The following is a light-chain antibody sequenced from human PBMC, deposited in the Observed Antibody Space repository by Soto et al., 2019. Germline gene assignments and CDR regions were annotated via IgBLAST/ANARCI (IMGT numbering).Light chain of an antibody. J-gene: IGKJ4*01. V-gene: IGKV3-20*01. CDR2: DAS. Sequence: EIVLTQSPATLSCSPVERATLSCMASQGVSSYLAWYQQKPGQAPRLLIYDASNRATGVPDRFSGSGSGTDFTLTISRLESEDFAVYHCQQYEKSPLTFGGGTKVDIK. CDR3: QQYEKSPLT. CDR1: QGVSSY.